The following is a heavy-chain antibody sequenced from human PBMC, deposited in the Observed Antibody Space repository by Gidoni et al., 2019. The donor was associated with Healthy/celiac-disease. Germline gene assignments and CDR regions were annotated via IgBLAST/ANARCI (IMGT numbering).Heavy chain of an antibody. J-gene: IGHJ6*02. D-gene: IGHD2-15*01. CDR3: AKGSVGSGGLYYYYGMDV. CDR1: GFPFSSYG. CDR2: ISYDGSNK. V-gene: IGHV3-30*18. Sequence: QVQLVESGGGVVQPGRSLRLSCAAAGFPFSSYGMHWVRQAPGKGLEGVAVISYDGSNKYYADSVKCRFTISRDNSKNTLYLQMNSLRAEDTAVYYCAKGSVGSGGLYYYYGMDVWGQGTTVTVSS.